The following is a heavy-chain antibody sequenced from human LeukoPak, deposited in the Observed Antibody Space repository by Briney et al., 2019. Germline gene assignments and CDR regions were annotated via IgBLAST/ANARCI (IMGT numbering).Heavy chain of an antibody. Sequence: SETLSLTCIVSGGSITSDYWSWLRQPPGKGLEWIGYIENSGRTEYNPSLMSRITISVDTSKIQFSLMLSPVTAADTAVYYCAKGYCRGNSCYDDRGAFDYWGQGTLVTVSS. J-gene: IGHJ4*02. CDR3: AKGYCRGNSCYDDRGAFDY. D-gene: IGHD2-2*01. CDR1: GGSITSDY. V-gene: IGHV4-59*01. CDR2: IENSGRT.